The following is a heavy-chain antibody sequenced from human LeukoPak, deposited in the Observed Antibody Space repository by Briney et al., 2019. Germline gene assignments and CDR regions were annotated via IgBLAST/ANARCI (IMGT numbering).Heavy chain of an antibody. V-gene: IGHV1-2*02. CDR3: ARDVSGYDPYEAFDI. D-gene: IGHD5-12*01. Sequence: ASVKVSCKASGYTFTGYYMHWVRQAPGQGLEWMGWINPNSGGTNYAQKFQGRVTMTRDTSISTAYMELSRLRSDDTAVYYCARDVSGYDPYEAFDIWGQGTMVTVSS. CDR2: INPNSGGT. J-gene: IGHJ3*02. CDR1: GYTFTGYY.